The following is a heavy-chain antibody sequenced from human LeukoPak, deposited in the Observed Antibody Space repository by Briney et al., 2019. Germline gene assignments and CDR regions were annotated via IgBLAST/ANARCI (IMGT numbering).Heavy chain of an antibody. CDR2: IYPGDSDT. CDR1: GYSFTSYW. CDR3: ARRTRLGSYCSGGSCYNVHYYYGMDV. J-gene: IGHJ6*02. D-gene: IGHD2-15*01. V-gene: IGHV5-51*01. Sequence: PGESLKISCKGSGYSFTSYWIGWVRQMPGKGLEWMGIIYPGDSDTRYSPSFQGQVTISADKSISTAYLQWSSLKASDTAMYYCARRTRLGSYCSGGSCYNVHYYYGMDVWGQGTTVTVSS.